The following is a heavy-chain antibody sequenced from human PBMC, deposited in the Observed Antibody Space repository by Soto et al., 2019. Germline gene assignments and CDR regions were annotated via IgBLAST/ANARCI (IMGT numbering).Heavy chain of an antibody. CDR1: GGSFSRFS. V-gene: IGHV4-59*01. D-gene: IGHD3-9*01. CDR2: IYFDGAT. CDR3: ARVNDVLTGAYDY. J-gene: IGHJ4*02. Sequence: SETLSLTCTVSGGSFSRFSWTWIRQPPGKGLEWFGYIYFDGATNYNPSLKSRVTMSVDTSKNQFSLEVTTVTAADTAVYYCARVNDVLTGAYDYWGKGILVTVSS.